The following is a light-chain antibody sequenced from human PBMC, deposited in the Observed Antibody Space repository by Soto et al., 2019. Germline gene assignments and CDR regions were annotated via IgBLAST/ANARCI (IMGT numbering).Light chain of an antibody. Sequence: EIVLTQSPGTLSLSPGERATLSCRASQSVSSSYLAWYQQKPGQAPRLLIYGASSRATGIPDMFSGSGSGTDFTLTISRLEPEDFAVYYWQQYGSSPGTFGQGTKVEIK. V-gene: IGKV3-20*01. CDR2: GAS. CDR1: QSVSSSY. J-gene: IGKJ1*01. CDR3: QQYGSSPGT.